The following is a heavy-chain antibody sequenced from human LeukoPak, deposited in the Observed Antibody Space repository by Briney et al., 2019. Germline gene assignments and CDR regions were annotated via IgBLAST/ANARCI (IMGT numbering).Heavy chain of an antibody. CDR3: AKDPFLWYFDL. CDR2: ISNSGGST. CDR1: GFTFRNYA. J-gene: IGHJ2*01. Sequence: GGSLRLSCAASGFTFRNYAMTWVRQAPGKGLEWVSAISNSGGSTYYADSVRGRFTISRDNSKNTLYLQMNSLRAEDTAVYYCAKDPFLWYFDLRGRGTLVTVSS. D-gene: IGHD2/OR15-2a*01. V-gene: IGHV3-23*01.